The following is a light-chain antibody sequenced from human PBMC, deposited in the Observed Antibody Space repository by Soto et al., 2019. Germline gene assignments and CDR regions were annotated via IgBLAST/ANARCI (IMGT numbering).Light chain of an antibody. V-gene: IGKV3-20*01. CDR3: QPYGSSFSFT. CDR1: QSVSSSY. CDR2: GAS. J-gene: IGKJ3*01. Sequence: EIVLTQSPGTLSLSPGERATLSCRASQSVSSSYLGGYQQKPGQAPRLLIYGASSSDTGIPDRLSGSGSGTDFTLGISTLEPEDFAVYYYQPYGSSFSFTFSPGTKVDIK.